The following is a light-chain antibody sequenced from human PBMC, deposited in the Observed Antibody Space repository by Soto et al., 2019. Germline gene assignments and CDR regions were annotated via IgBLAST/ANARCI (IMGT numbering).Light chain of an antibody. CDR2: GAS. CDR3: QQYGSSGT. J-gene: IGKJ1*01. Sequence: EIRLTQSPCTLSLSPGERATLSCRASQSVSNNYLAWYQQKPGQAPWLLIYGASNRATGIPDRFSGSGSGTDFTLTISRLEPEDFAVYYCQQYGSSGTFGQGTKVDI. V-gene: IGKV3-20*01. CDR1: QSVSNNY.